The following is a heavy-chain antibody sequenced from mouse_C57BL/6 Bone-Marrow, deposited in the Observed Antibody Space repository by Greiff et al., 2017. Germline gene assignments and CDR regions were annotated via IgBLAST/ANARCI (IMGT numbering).Heavy chain of an antibody. Sequence: VNVVESGAELARPGASVKLSCKASGYTFTSYGISWVKQRTGQGLEWIGEIYPRSGNTYYNEKFKGKATLTADKSSSTAYMELRSLTSEDSAVYFCARGGGLYWYFDVWGTGTTVTVSS. J-gene: IGHJ1*03. V-gene: IGHV1-81*01. CDR1: GYTFTSYG. CDR3: ARGGGLYWYFDV. CDR2: IYPRSGNT.